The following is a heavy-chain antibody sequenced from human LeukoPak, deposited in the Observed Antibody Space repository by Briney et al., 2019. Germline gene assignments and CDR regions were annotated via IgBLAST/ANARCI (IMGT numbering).Heavy chain of an antibody. CDR1: GFIFKNHA. D-gene: IGHD3-3*01. CDR2: ISDSGGNT. V-gene: IGHV3-23*01. J-gene: IGHJ5*02. Sequence: QPGGSLRLSCAASGFIFKNHAMSWVRQAPWERLQWVSGISDSGGNTYYADSVRGRFTISRDNSKNTLYLQMNSLRAEDTAVYYCARGGPPNYDFWSGYYLRVGLFDPWGQGTLVTVSS. CDR3: ARGGPPNYDFWSGYYLRVGLFDP.